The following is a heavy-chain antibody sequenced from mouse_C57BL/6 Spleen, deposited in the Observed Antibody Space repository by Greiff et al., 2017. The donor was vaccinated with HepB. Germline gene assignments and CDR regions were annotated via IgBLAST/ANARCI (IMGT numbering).Heavy chain of an antibody. CDR3: ARGFITTVVAPFDV. CDR2: ISSGSSTI. V-gene: IGHV5-17*01. J-gene: IGHJ1*03. D-gene: IGHD1-1*01. Sequence: EVQRVESGGGLVKPGGSLKLSCAASGFTFSDYGMHWVRQAPGKGLEWVAYISSGSSTIYYADTVKGRFTISRDNAKNTLFLQMTSLRSEDTAMYYCARGFITTVVAPFDVWGTGTTVTVSS. CDR1: GFTFSDYG.